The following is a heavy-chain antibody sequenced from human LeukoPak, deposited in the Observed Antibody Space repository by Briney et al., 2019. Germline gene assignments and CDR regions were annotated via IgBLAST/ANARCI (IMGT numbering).Heavy chain of an antibody. V-gene: IGHV4-30-2*01. CDR2: IYHSGST. J-gene: IGHJ4*02. Sequence: SETLSLTCAVSGGSISSGGYSWSWIRQPPGKGLEWIGYIYHSGSTYYNPSLKSRVTISVDRSKNQFSLKLSSVTAADTAVYYCARVDDSSGSVDYWGQGTLATVSS. D-gene: IGHD3-22*01. CDR3: ARVDDSSGSVDY. CDR1: GGSISSGGYS.